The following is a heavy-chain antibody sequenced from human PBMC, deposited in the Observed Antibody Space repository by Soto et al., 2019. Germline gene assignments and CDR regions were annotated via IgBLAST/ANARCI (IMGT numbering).Heavy chain of an antibody. D-gene: IGHD2-15*01. Sequence: QVQLVQSGAEVKKPGASVKVSCKASGYTFTSYGISWVRQATGQGLEWMGWISAYNGNTNYAQKLQGRVTMTTDTSTSTAYMELRSLRSDDTAVYYCAREHCSGGSCCPIDSWGQGTLVTVSS. J-gene: IGHJ4*02. CDR2: ISAYNGNT. CDR3: AREHCSGGSCCPIDS. V-gene: IGHV1-18*01. CDR1: GYTFTSYG.